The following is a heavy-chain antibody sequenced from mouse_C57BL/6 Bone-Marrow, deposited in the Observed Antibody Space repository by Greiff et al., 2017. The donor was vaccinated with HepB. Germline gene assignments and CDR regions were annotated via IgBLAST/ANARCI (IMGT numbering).Heavy chain of an antibody. V-gene: IGHV1-82*01. Sequence: QVQLQQSGPELVKPGASVKISCKASGYAFSSSWMNWVKQRPGKGLEWIGRIYPGDGDTNYNGKFKGKATLTADKSSSTAYMQLSSLTSEDSAVYFCAKIYYDYDGENWGQGTLVTVSA. CDR3: AKIYYDYDGEN. D-gene: IGHD2-4*01. CDR1: GYAFSSSW. CDR2: IYPGDGDT. J-gene: IGHJ3*01.